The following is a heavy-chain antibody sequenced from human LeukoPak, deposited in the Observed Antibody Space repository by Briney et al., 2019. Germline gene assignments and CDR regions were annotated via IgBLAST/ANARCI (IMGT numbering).Heavy chain of an antibody. CDR3: ARDDIPVI. J-gene: IGHJ4*02. Sequence: HPGGSLRLSCATSGFTFTNYAMNWVRQAPGKGLEWVSAVTGPGDTTYYADSVKGRFTISRDNSRNTLYLQMNSLRVEDTAVYYCARDDIPVIWGQGTLVTVSS. D-gene: IGHD2-15*01. V-gene: IGHV3-23*01. CDR2: VTGPGDTT. CDR1: GFTFTNYA.